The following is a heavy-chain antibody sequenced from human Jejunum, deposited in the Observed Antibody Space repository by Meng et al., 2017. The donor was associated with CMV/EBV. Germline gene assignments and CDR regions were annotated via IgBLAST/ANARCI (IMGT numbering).Heavy chain of an antibody. V-gene: IGHV3-66*01. Sequence: EVWFLEAGGDLVQPGGSLRLSCAASGFTVSTNYMSWVRQAPGKGLEWVSALYSGGNTYYADSVKGRFTLSRDNSKNTLYLQMSSLGVEDTAVYYCASGYIEGHHLGYWGQGTLVTVSS. CDR3: ASGYIEGHHLGY. J-gene: IGHJ4*02. D-gene: IGHD6-13*01. CDR1: GFTVSTNY. CDR2: LYSGGNT.